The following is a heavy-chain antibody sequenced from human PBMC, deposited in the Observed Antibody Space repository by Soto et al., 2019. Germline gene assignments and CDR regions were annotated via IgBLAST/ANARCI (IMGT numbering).Heavy chain of an antibody. V-gene: IGHV4-31*03. CDR1: GGSISSGGYY. J-gene: IGHJ6*02. CDR3: ASTGVTDYYYGMDV. Sequence: PSETLSLTCPVSGGSISSGGYYWSWIRQHPGKGLEWIGYIYYSGSTYYNPSLKSRVTISVDTSKNQFSLKLSSVTAADTAVYYCASTGVTDYYYGMDVWGQGTTVTVSS. D-gene: IGHD4-4*01. CDR2: IYYSGST.